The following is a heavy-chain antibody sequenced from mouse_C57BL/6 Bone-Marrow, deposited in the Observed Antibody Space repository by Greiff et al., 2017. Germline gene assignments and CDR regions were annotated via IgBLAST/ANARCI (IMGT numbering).Heavy chain of an antibody. CDR3: ARHELLRSPFAY. V-gene: IGHV5-6*01. Sequence: EVKLVESGGDLVKPGGSLKLSCAASGFTFSSYGMSWVRQTPDKRLEWVATISSGGSYTYYPDSVKGRFTISRDNAKNPLYLQMSSLKSEDTAMYYCARHELLRSPFAYWGQGTLVTVSA. D-gene: IGHD1-1*01. CDR2: ISSGGSYT. J-gene: IGHJ3*01. CDR1: GFTFSSYG.